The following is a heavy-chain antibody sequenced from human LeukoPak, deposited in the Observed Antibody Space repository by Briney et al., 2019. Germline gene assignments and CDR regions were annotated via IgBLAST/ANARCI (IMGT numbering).Heavy chain of an antibody. D-gene: IGHD7-27*01. CDR3: ARHVGISF. J-gene: IGHJ4*02. CDR1: GFTFSGAW. Sequence: GGSLRLSCTASGFTFSGAWMTWVRQAPGKGLEWVANIREDGTEENYVDSVKGRFTISRDNAKNSLFLQMSNLRDDDTAIYYCARHVGISFWGQGTLVTVSS. V-gene: IGHV3-7*01. CDR2: IREDGTEE.